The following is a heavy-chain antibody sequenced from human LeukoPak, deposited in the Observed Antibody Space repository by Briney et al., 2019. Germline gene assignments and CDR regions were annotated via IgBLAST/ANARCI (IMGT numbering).Heavy chain of an antibody. CDR1: GSHFPNCW. Sequence: GESLKISCKGSGSHFPNCWIGWVRQMPGKGLEWMGIIYPGDSDSRYSPSFQGQVTFSADKSIATAYLQWSSLKASDTAMYYCARLLDYDNSGYYYVMDYWGQGTQVTVSS. D-gene: IGHD3-22*01. J-gene: IGHJ4*02. V-gene: IGHV5-51*01. CDR2: IYPGDSDS. CDR3: ARLLDYDNSGYYYVMDY.